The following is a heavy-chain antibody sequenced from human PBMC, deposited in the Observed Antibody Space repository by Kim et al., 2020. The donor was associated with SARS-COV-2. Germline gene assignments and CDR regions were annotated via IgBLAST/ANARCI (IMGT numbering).Heavy chain of an antibody. J-gene: IGHJ5*02. CDR1: GGTFSSYA. CDR2: IIPIFGTA. V-gene: IGHV1-69*13. Sequence: SVKVSCKASGGTFSSYAISWVRQAPGQGLEWMGGIIPIFGTANYAQKFQGRVTITADESTSTAYMELSSLRSEDTAVYYCARDWGQYSMERALFDPWGQGTLVTVSS. D-gene: IGHD6-6*01. CDR3: ARDWGQYSMERALFDP.